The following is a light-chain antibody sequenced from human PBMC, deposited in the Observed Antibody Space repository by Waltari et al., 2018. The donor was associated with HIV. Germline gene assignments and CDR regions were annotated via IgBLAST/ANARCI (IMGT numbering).Light chain of an antibody. Sequence: QAGLTQPPSVSKGLRQTATLTCTGNSNNVGYQGAAWLQQHQGHPPNLLSYRNNNRPSGISERLSASRSGNTASLTITGLQPEDEADYYCSAWDSSLSAWVFGGGTKLTVL. CDR2: RNN. CDR1: SNNVGYQG. CDR3: SAWDSSLSAWV. J-gene: IGLJ3*02. V-gene: IGLV10-54*01.